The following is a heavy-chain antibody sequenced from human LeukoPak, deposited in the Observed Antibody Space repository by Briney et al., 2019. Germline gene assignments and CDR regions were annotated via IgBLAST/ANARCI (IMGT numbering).Heavy chain of an antibody. Sequence: ASVKVSCKASGYTFIDYYMHWVRQAPGQGLEWMGWIDPNSGGTKSAQKFQGRVTMTRDTSISTAYMELSGVRYDDTAVYYCARDQRCSASSCGNSHMDVWGKGTTVTVSS. CDR3: ARDQRCSASSCGNSHMDV. CDR2: IDPNSGGT. V-gene: IGHV1-2*02. D-gene: IGHD2-15*01. CDR1: GYTFIDYY. J-gene: IGHJ6*03.